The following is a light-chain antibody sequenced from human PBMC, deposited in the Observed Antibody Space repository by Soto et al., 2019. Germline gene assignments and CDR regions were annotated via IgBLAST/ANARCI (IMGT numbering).Light chain of an antibody. J-gene: IGLJ7*01. V-gene: IGLV4-69*01. CDR2: VNSDGSH. Sequence: QPMLTQSPSASASLGASVKLTCTLSSGHNNYAIAWHQQQPEKGPRYLMKVNSDGSHNKGDGIPDRFSGSSSGAERYLTISSLQSEDEADYYCQTWGTGVAVFGGGTQLTVL. CDR1: SGHNNYA. CDR3: QTWGTGVAV.